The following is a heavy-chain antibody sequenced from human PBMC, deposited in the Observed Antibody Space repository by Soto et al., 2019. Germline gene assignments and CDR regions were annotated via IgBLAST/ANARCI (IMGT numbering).Heavy chain of an antibody. CDR1: GGSISSYY. J-gene: IGHJ1*01. CDR2: IYYSGST. V-gene: IGHV4-59*01. CDR3: ARDFPHSSGWYFQH. D-gene: IGHD6-19*01. Sequence: PSETLSLTCTVSGGSISSYYWSWIRQPPGKGLEWIGYIYYSGSTNYNPSLKSRVTISVDTSKNQFSLKLSSVTAADTAVYYCARDFPHSSGWYFQHWGQGTLVTVSS.